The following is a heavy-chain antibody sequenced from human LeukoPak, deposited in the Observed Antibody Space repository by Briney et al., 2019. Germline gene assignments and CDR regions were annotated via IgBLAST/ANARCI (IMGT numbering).Heavy chain of an antibody. CDR2: ISFDGKNQ. D-gene: IGHD4-11*01. CDR1: GFNFNNSG. V-gene: IGHV3-30*18. CDR3: AKDLPAETKMGGFDF. J-gene: IGHJ4*02. Sequence: GGSLRLSCAGSGFNFNNSGMHWVRQAPGKGLEWVAVISFDGKNQHYAGSVKGRFTTSRDNPKNTVYLQMNSLRPEDTAVYYCAKDLPAETKMGGFDFWGQGALATISS.